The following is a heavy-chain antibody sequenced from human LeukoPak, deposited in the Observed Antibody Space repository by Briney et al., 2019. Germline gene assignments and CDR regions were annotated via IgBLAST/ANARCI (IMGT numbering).Heavy chain of an antibody. J-gene: IGHJ6*03. CDR1: GYTFSDYY. CDR2: INPNSGDT. Sequence: ASVKVSCKTSGYTFSDYYIHWIRQAPGQGLEWVGWINPNSGDTDYAQKFQGRVTVTRDTSISTAYMELGRLRSDDTAVYYCARTTEGGYTYNYFYYYYMDVWGKGTTVTISS. CDR3: ARTTEGGYTYNYFYYYYMDV. V-gene: IGHV1-2*02. D-gene: IGHD5-18*01.